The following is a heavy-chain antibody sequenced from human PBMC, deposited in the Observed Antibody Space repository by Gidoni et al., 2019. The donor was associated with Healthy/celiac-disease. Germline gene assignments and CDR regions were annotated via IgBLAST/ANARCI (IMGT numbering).Heavy chain of an antibody. D-gene: IGHD6-13*01. CDR3: ARGVRHYSSSWEGWFDP. Sequence: YNPSLKSRVTISVDTSKNQFSLKLSSVTAADTAVYYCARGVRHYSSSWEGWFDPWGQGTLVTVSS. V-gene: IGHV4-34*01. J-gene: IGHJ5*02.